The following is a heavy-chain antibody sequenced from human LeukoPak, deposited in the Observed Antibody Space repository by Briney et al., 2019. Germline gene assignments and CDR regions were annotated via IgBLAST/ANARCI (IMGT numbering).Heavy chain of an antibody. V-gene: IGHV3-23*01. Sequence: GGALRLSCAASGFIFSIYAMSWVRQAPGKGLEGVAAISSSGGTTYYADAMRGRSSISRDNPKSMLFLEMSSLRAGDTAVYYCAKVAARRDYEAYFEYWGHGTQVAVSS. J-gene: IGHJ4*01. D-gene: IGHD5-24*01. CDR1: GFIFSIYA. CDR2: ISSSGGTT. CDR3: AKVAARRDYEAYFEY.